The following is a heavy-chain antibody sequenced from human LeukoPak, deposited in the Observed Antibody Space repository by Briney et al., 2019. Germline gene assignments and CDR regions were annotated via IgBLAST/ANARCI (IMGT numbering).Heavy chain of an antibody. V-gene: IGHV1-18*01. CDR1: GYSFPNYG. CDR2: ISAYNGNT. Sequence: ASVKVSCKASGYSFPNYGINWVRQAPGQGLEWMGWISAYNGNTNYAQKLQGRVTMTTDTSMSTAYVELRSLRSDDTAVYYCVRESGGYYGGAFDYWGQGTLVTVSS. J-gene: IGHJ4*02. D-gene: IGHD3-22*01. CDR3: VRESGGYYGGAFDY.